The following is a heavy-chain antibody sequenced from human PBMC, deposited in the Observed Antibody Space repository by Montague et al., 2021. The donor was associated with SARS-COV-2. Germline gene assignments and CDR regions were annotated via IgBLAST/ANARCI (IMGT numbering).Heavy chain of an antibody. V-gene: IGHV4-59*08. CDR1: GGSLSSYY. J-gene: IGHJ1*01. D-gene: IGHD1-26*01. CDR2: IYYSGST. Sequence: SETLSLTCTVSGGSLSSYYWSWIRQPPGKGLEWIGYIYYSGSTNYNPSLKSRVTISVDTSKNQFSLNLSSVTAADTAVYYCARHVSGSLTHFHHWGQGSLFTVSS. CDR3: ARHVSGSLTHFHH.